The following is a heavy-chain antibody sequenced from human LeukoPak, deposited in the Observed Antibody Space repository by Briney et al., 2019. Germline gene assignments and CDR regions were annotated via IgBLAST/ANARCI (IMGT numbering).Heavy chain of an antibody. D-gene: IGHD6-19*01. V-gene: IGHV4-59*01. CDR3: ASSGYSSGGTIDY. Sequence: SETLSLTCTVSGGSISSYYWSWIRQPPGKGLEWIGYIYYSGSTNYNPSLKSRVTISVDTSKNQFSLKLSSVTAADTTVYYCASSGYSSGGTIDYWGQGTLVTVSS. J-gene: IGHJ4*02. CDR1: GGSISSYY. CDR2: IYYSGST.